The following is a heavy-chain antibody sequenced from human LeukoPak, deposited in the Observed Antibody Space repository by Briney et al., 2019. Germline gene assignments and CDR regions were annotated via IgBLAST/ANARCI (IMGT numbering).Heavy chain of an antibody. CDR2: TETTGSP. V-gene: IGHV4-4*07. CDR3: ARALLRFWYIDL. J-gene: IGHJ2*01. D-gene: IGHD2-15*01. CDR1: GGSISSYY. Sequence: ASETLSLTCTVSGGSISSYYWTWIRQPAGKGLEWIGRTETTGSPNYNPSLKSRVTMSVDTSKNQFSLKVNSVTAVDTAVYYCARALLRFWYIDLWGRGTLVTVSS.